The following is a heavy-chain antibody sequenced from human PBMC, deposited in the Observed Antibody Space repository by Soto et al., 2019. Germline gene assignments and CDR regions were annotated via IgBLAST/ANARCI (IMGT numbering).Heavy chain of an antibody. V-gene: IGHV4-61*01. Sequence: SETLSLTCSFSGVSVSSGSYYWSWMRQPPGKGLEWIGYIYRSGTTNYNPSLKSRVTISVDTSKSQFSLKLTSVTAADTAVYYCARGEILYDGSRYKYFYFEYWGQGTLVTVSS. CDR1: GVSVSSGSYY. CDR3: ARGEILYDGSRYKYFYFEY. J-gene: IGHJ4*02. CDR2: IYRSGTT. D-gene: IGHD3-22*01.